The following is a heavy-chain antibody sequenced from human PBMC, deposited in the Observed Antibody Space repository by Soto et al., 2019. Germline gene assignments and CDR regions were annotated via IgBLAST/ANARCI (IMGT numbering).Heavy chain of an antibody. CDR3: ARDSVRCSGGGCYSSGWFDP. V-gene: IGHV3-33*01. J-gene: IGHJ5*02. D-gene: IGHD2-15*01. CDR2: IWYDGSNK. CDR1: GFTFSSYG. Sequence: GGSLRLSCAASGFTFSSYGMHWVRQAPGKGLEWVAVIWYDGSNKYYADSVKGRFTISRDNSKNTLYLQMNSLRAEDTAVYYCARDSVRCSGGGCYSSGWFDPWGQGTLVTVSS.